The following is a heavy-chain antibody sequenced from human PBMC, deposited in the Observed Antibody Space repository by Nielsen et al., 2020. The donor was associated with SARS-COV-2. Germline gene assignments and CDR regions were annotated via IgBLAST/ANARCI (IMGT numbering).Heavy chain of an antibody. Sequence: GGSLRLSCVASGFTFDSHVMSWVRQAPGKGLEWVSSIRGSGGTMDYADSVKGRFTISRDNAKNSLYLQMNSLRAEDTAVYYCARLESSSWYWSYWGQGTLVTVSS. V-gene: IGHV3-48*04. J-gene: IGHJ4*02. CDR2: IRGSGGTM. CDR1: GFTFDSHV. D-gene: IGHD6-13*01. CDR3: ARLESSSWYWSY.